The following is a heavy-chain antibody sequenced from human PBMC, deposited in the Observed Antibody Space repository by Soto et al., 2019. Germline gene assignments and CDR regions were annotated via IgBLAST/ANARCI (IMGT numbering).Heavy chain of an antibody. CDR2: ISWNSGSR. J-gene: IGHJ4*02. V-gene: IGHV3-9*01. CDR3: AKGAGAVIYCSGGSCFLYFDY. CDR1: GFTFDYYA. Sequence: PWGSLRLSCAASGFTFDYYAMHWIRQSPGKGLEWVSGISWNSGSRGYADAVKGRFTISRDNAKNSLYLQMNSLRAEDTALYYCAKGAGAVIYCSGGSCFLYFDYWGQGTLVTVSS. D-gene: IGHD2-15*01.